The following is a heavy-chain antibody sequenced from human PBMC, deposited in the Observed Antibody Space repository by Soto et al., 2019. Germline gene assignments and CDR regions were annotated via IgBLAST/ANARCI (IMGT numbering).Heavy chain of an antibody. J-gene: IGHJ3*02. CDR3: ARRGGVGVAGSAAFDM. Sequence: QLHLVQSGAVEKKPGASVTVSCSASGYPVTAYYMHWVRQAPGRGLEWMGGINPATGAAKYTQTFQGRVNLTRDTSTSTVFMELGGLTSEDTAGFYCARRGGVGVAGSAAFDMWGQGTLVTVSS. CDR2: INPATGAA. CDR1: GYPVTAYY. D-gene: IGHD3-3*01. V-gene: IGHV1-2*02.